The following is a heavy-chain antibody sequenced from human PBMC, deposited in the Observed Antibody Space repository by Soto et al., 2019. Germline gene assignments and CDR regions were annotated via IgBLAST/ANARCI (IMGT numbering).Heavy chain of an antibody. CDR3: ARDRVSAMIDY. D-gene: IGHD5-18*01. CDR2: ISSSSSYT. V-gene: IGHV3-11*06. Sequence: SLRLSCAASGFTFSDYYMRWIRQAPGKGLEWVSYISSSSSYTNYADSVKGRFTISRDNAQNSLYLQMKSLRAEDTAVYYCARDRVSAMIDYWGQGTLVTVSS. J-gene: IGHJ4*02. CDR1: GFTFSDYY.